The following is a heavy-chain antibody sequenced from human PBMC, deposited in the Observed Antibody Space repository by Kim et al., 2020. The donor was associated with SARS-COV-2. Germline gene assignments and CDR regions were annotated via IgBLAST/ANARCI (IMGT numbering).Heavy chain of an antibody. CDR2: INPNSGGT. V-gene: IGHV1-2*02. Sequence: ASVKVSCKASGYTFTGYYMHWVRQAPGQGLEWMGWINPNSGGTNYAQKFQGRVTMTRDTSISTAYMELSRLRSDDTAVYYCARDRCLDYGDTYGMDVWGQGTTVTVSS. D-gene: IGHD4-17*01. CDR3: ARDRCLDYGDTYGMDV. CDR1: GYTFTGYY. J-gene: IGHJ6*02.